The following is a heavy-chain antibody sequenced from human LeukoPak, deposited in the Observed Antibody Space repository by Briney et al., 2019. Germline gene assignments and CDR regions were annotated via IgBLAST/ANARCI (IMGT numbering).Heavy chain of an antibody. V-gene: IGHV5-51*01. J-gene: IGHJ4*02. CDR2: IYPGDSDT. Sequence: GESPKISCKGSGYNFTNYWSAWVCQMPGKGLEWMGIIYPGDSDTRYSPSFQGQVTISVDKSISTAYLQWSSLKASDTAMYYCARLSGLSEDFDYWGQETPVTVSS. CDR1: GYNFTNYW. D-gene: IGHD3-10*01. CDR3: ARLSGLSEDFDY.